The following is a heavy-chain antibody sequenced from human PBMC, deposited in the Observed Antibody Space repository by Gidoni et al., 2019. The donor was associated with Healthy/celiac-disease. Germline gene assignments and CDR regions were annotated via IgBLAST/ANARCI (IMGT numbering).Heavy chain of an antibody. J-gene: IGHJ6*03. Sequence: EVQLVESGGGLVQPGGSLKLSCAASGFPFSGSAMHWVRQASGKGLEWVGRIRSKANSYATAYAASVKGRFTISRDESKNTAYLQMNSLKTEDTAGYYCTSPFNDYYYYYMDVWGKGTTVTVSS. V-gene: IGHV3-73*01. CDR1: GFPFSGSA. CDR3: TSPFNDYYYYYMDV. CDR2: IRSKANSYAT.